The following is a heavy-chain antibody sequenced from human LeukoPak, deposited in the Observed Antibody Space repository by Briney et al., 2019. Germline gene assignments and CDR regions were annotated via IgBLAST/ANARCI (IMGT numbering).Heavy chain of an antibody. CDR3: ARDSGSYYLDY. CDR2: IYTSGST. Sequence: IRQPAXKGLEWIGRIYTSGSTNYNPSLKSRVTMSVDTSKNQFSLKLSSVTAADTAVYYCARDSGSYYLDYWGQGTLVTVSS. V-gene: IGHV4-4*07. D-gene: IGHD1-26*01. J-gene: IGHJ4*02.